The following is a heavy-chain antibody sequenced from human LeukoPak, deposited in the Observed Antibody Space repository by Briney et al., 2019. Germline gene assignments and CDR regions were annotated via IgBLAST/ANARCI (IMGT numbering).Heavy chain of an antibody. D-gene: IGHD3-3*01. V-gene: IGHV1-2*02. Sequence: ASVKVSCKASGYTFTGYYMHWVRQAPGQGLEWMGWINPNSGGTNYAQKFRGRVTMTRDTSISTAYMELSRLRSDDTAVYYCARGGLFGVGPFDYWGQGTLVTVSS. CDR2: INPNSGGT. CDR3: ARGGLFGVGPFDY. CDR1: GYTFTGYY. J-gene: IGHJ4*02.